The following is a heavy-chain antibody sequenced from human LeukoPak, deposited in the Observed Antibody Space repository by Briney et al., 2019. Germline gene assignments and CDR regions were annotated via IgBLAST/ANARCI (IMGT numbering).Heavy chain of an antibody. V-gene: IGHV1-2*02. D-gene: IGHD4-23*01. CDR2: ISPNSGGT. Sequence: ASVKVSCKASGYSFNDYYIHGVRQAPGQGLEWMGWISPNSGGTNYTQNFQGRVTMTRDTSITTAYMELSGLTSDDTALYYCARNYGGTSKYFDYWGQGTLVTVSS. CDR3: ARNYGGTSKYFDY. CDR1: GYSFNDYY. J-gene: IGHJ4*02.